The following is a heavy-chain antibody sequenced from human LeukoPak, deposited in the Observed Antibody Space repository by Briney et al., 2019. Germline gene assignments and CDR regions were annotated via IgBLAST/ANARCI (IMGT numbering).Heavy chain of an antibody. J-gene: IGHJ5*02. Sequence: PSETLSLTCAVSGYSISSGYYWGWIRQPPGKGLEWIGSIYHSGSTYYNPSLKSRVTISVDTSKNQFSLKLSSVTAADTAVYYCARDVGRGSGSWYNWFDPWGQGTLVTVSS. D-gene: IGHD3-10*01. V-gene: IGHV4-38-2*02. CDR1: GYSISSGYY. CDR2: IYHSGST. CDR3: ARDVGRGSGSWYNWFDP.